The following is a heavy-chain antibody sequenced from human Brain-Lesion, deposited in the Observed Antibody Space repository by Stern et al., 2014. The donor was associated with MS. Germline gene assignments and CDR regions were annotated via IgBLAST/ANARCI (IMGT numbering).Heavy chain of an antibody. CDR3: ANPLPYAN. D-gene: IGHD4-17*01. Sequence: MQLVESGAEVKKPGASVKVSCKASGDTFASYPIHWLRQAPGQGPVWMGIVNPTAGGTTYAQTFKGRVTMTRDTSTRTAYMELSSLRAEDTAMYFCANPLPYANWGQGTRVTVSS. V-gene: IGHV1-46*03. CDR2: VNPTAGGT. CDR1: GDTFASYP. J-gene: IGHJ1*01.